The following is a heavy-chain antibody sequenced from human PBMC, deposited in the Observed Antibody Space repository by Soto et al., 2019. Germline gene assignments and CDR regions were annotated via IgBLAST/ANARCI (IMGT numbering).Heavy chain of an antibody. CDR3: ARGRRYCSSTSCEYYFDY. CDR1: GGSISSSSYY. J-gene: IGHJ4*02. V-gene: IGHV4-39*07. Sequence: SETLSLTCTVSGGSISSSSYYWGWIRQPPGKGLEWIGSIYYSGSTYYNPSLKSRVTISVDTSKNQFSLKLSSVTAADTAVYYCARGRRYCSSTSCEYYFDYWGQGTLVTVSS. D-gene: IGHD2-2*01. CDR2: IYYSGST.